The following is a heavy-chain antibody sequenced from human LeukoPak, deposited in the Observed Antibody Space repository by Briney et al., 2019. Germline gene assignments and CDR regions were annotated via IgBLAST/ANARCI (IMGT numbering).Heavy chain of an antibody. V-gene: IGHV1-3*01. CDR2: INAGNGDT. J-gene: IGHJ4*02. CDR1: GYTFTNYA. CDR3: AIASNDYSNYEILDY. D-gene: IGHD4-11*01. Sequence: ASVKVSCKASGYTFTNYAVNWVRQAPGQRLEWMGWINAGNGDTKYSQKFQGRVTITRDTSATTAYMEVSSLRSEDTAVYYCAIASNDYSNYEILDYWGQGTLVTVSS.